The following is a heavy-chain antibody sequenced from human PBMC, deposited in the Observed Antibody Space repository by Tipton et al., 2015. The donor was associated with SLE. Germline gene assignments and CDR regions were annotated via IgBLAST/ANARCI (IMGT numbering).Heavy chain of an antibody. Sequence: SLRLSCAVSGFTFSAYWMSWVRQAPGKGLEWVGNINQDGSTRHYVDSVKGRFTISRDNAKNSLFLQMNSLRAEDTAVYYCVRHGDTTFDYWGQGTLVTVSS. CDR1: GFTFSAYW. D-gene: IGHD1-14*01. V-gene: IGHV3-7*01. CDR3: VRHGDTTFDY. J-gene: IGHJ4*02. CDR2: INQDGSTR.